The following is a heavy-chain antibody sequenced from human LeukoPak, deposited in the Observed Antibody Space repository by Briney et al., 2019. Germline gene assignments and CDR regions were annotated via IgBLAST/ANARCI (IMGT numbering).Heavy chain of an antibody. CDR1: GFTFSTYW. D-gene: IGHD3-16*01. Sequence: GGSLRLSCAASGFTFSTYWMSWVRQTPGVGLEWVANIKQDGSETDYADSVKGRFTISRDNAKNSLYLQMNSLRAEDTAVYYCARDKFGGTDYWGQGTLVTVSS. V-gene: IGHV3-7*01. J-gene: IGHJ4*02. CDR2: IKQDGSET. CDR3: ARDKFGGTDY.